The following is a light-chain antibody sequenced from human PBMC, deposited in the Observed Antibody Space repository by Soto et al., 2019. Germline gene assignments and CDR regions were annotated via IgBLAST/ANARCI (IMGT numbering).Light chain of an antibody. Sequence: QSVLTQPPSVSAAPGQKVTISCSGARSNIENDYICWYQQLPGTAPRLLIYEDNKRPSDIPDRFSGSKSGTSATLGITGLQTRDEADYYCGICNSRLSAGVFFGGGTKLTVL. V-gene: IGLV1-51*02. CDR3: GICNSRLSAGVF. CDR2: EDN. J-gene: IGLJ2*01. CDR1: RSNIENDY.